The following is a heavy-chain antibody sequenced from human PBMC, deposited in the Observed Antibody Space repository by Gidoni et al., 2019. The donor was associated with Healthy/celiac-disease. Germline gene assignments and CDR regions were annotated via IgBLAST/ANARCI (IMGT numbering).Heavy chain of an antibody. CDR3: AKWGSGYYYYYYMDG. D-gene: IGHD2-15*01. J-gene: IGHJ6*03. Sequence: EVKLVESGGGLVQPGRSRRLSCADCGFTFVDYALQWGRHAPGKGLEWGSGSSWNSGSIGYADSVKGRFTISRYNAKNSLYLQMNSLRAEDTSLYYCAKWGSGYYYYYYMDGWGKGTTVTVSS. CDR1: GFTFVDYA. V-gene: IGHV3-9*01. CDR2: SSWNSGSI.